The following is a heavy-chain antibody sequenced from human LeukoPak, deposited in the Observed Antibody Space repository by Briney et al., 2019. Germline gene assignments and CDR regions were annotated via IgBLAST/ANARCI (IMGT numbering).Heavy chain of an antibody. CDR2: INAGNGNT. Sequence: GASVKVSCKASGYTFTGYYMHWVRQAPGQRLEWMGWINAGNGNTKYSLKFQARVTITRDTSASTAYMELSSLRSEDTAVYYCARDPIGSRWPYYFDYWGQGTLVTVSS. J-gene: IGHJ4*02. D-gene: IGHD6-13*01. V-gene: IGHV1-3*01. CDR3: ARDPIGSRWPYYFDY. CDR1: GYTFTGYY.